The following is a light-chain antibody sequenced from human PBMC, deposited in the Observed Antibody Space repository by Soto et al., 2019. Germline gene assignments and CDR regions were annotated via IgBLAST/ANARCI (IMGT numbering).Light chain of an antibody. CDR3: QQTYSIPMT. J-gene: IGKJ1*01. Sequence: DIQMTQSPYSLAASVGDRVTITCRASQDISSNLGWFQQKPGTAPKRLIYAASTLESGVPSRFSGTGSGTEFTLTISSLQPEDFATYYCQQTYSIPMTFGQGTKVDIK. CDR1: QDISSN. V-gene: IGKV1-39*01. CDR2: AAS.